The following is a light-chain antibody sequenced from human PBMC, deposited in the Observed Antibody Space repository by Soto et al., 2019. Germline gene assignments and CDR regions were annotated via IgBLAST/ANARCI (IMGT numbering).Light chain of an antibody. CDR2: AAS. CDR1: QSISSY. Sequence: DIQMTQSPSSLSASVGDRVTITCRASQSISSYLNWYQQKPGKAPKLLIYAASSLQSGVPSRFNGSGSGTEFTLTISSLQPEDFATYYCQQSYSTPPEGTFGQGTRLEIK. J-gene: IGKJ5*01. CDR3: QQSYSTPPEGT. V-gene: IGKV1-39*01.